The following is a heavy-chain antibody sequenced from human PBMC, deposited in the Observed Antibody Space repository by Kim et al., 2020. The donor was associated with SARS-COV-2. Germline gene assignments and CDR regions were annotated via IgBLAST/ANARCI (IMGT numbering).Heavy chain of an antibody. Sequence: GSLRLSCAASGFTFSSYAIHWVRQAPGKGLEWVAVISYDGNNIYYADSVKGRFTISRDNSESTLYLQMNSLRAEDTAVYYCAKSLISGSHGPLDSWGQGTLVPVSS. D-gene: IGHD1-26*01. CDR2: ISYDGNNI. CDR3: AKSLISGSHGPLDS. CDR1: GFTFSSYA. V-gene: IGHV3-30*18. J-gene: IGHJ4*02.